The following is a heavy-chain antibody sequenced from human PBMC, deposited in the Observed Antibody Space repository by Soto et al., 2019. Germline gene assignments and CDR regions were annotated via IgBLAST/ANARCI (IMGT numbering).Heavy chain of an antibody. D-gene: IGHD3-22*01. J-gene: IGHJ4*02. V-gene: IGHV1-2*02. CDR1: GYTFTGYY. CDR2: INPNSGGT. Sequence: GASVKVSCKASGYTFTGYYIHWVRQAPGQGLEWMGWINPNSGGTNYPQKLQGRVTMTRDTSISTAYMELRRLRSDDTAVYYCARGAAWYESSGYYPDYWGQGTLVTVS. CDR3: ARGAAWYESSGYYPDY.